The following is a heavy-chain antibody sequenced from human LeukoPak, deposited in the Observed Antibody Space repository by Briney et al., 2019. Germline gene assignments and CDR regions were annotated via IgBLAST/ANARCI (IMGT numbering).Heavy chain of an antibody. V-gene: IGHV1-2*02. Sequence: ASVNVSCKASGYSLTAYYMHWVRQAPGQGLEWMGWINPTSGSTNYAKTFRGRVTLTSDTSITTAYMELSRLKSDDTAVYYCAGGNLSGDHDFWGQGTLVTVSS. CDR2: INPTSGST. CDR1: GYSLTAYY. D-gene: IGHD1-26*01. J-gene: IGHJ4*02. CDR3: AGGNLSGDHDF.